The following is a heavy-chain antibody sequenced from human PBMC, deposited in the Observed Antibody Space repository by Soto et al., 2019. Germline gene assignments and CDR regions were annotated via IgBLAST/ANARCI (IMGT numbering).Heavy chain of an antibody. CDR1: GGSISSYY. CDR3: ARVGYSSGWYKDYYYGMDV. J-gene: IGHJ6*02. D-gene: IGHD6-19*01. CDR2: IYTSGST. V-gene: IGHV4-4*07. Sequence: SETLSLTCTVSGGSISSYYWSWIRQPAGKGLEWIGRIYTSGSTNYNPSLKSRVTMSVDTSKNQFSLKLSSVTAADTAVYYCARVGYSSGWYKDYYYGMDVWGQGTTVTVSS.